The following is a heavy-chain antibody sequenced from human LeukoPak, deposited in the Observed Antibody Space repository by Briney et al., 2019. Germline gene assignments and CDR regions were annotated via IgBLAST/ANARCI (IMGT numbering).Heavy chain of an antibody. CDR3: ARDRILPYYGILTGSDEYFDY. Sequence: GGSLRLSCAASGFTFSNYDMHWVRQAPGKGLEWVAVIWYDGSNKYYADSVKGRFTISRDNSKNTLYLQMNSLRAEDTAVYYCARDRILPYYGILTGSDEYFDYWGQGTLVTVSS. V-gene: IGHV3-33*08. CDR2: IWYDGSNK. CDR1: GFTFSNYD. J-gene: IGHJ4*02. D-gene: IGHD3-9*01.